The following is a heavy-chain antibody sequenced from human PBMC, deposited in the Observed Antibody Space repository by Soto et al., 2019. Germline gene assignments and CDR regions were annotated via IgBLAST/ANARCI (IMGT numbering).Heavy chain of an antibody. CDR2: IYYSGST. CDR1: GASMSSGGYY. D-gene: IGHD6-6*01. J-gene: IGHJ5*02. CDR3: ARDRHNNFFDP. V-gene: IGHV4-31*03. Sequence: SETLSLTCTVSGASMSSGGYYWTWIRQSPGKGLEWIGYIYYSGSTYYNPSLESRVAVSLDTSRSQFSLTLHSVTAADTAIYYCARDRHNNFFDPWGQGTLVTVS.